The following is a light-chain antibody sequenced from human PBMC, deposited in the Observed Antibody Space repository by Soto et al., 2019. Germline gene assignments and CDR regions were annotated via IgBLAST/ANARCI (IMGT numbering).Light chain of an antibody. CDR2: GAS. CDR3: QQYNNWPPLT. J-gene: IGKJ1*01. CDR1: QSVSSN. Sequence: EIVMTQSPATLSVSPGERATLSCRASQSVSSNLAWYQQKPGQAPRLLIYGASTRATGIPARFSGSGSGTEFTLIISSLQSEDFAVYYCQQYNNWPPLTFDQGTKVAIK. V-gene: IGKV3-15*01.